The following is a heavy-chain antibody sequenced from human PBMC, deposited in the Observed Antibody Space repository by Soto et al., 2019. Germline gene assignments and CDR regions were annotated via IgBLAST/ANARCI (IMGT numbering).Heavy chain of an antibody. V-gene: IGHV2-5*01. CDR3: AHRRGASTTGGAFDI. Sequence: QITVKESGPTLVTPTQTLTLTCTFSGFSCSTSGAGVGWIRQPPGKALEWLALIFWNDDKRYTPSLNSRPTITKDTSKNQVVLTMSNLDPVDTATYFCAHRRGASTTGGAFDIWGLGTKVTVSS. CDR1: GFSCSTSGAG. CDR2: IFWNDDK. J-gene: IGHJ3*02. D-gene: IGHD1-1*01.